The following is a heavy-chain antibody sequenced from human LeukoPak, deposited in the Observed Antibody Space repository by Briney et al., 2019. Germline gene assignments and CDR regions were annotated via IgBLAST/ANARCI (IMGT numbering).Heavy chain of an antibody. Sequence: GRSLRLSCAASGFTFSSYAMHWVRQAPGKGLEWVAVISYDGSKKYYADSVKGRFTISRDDSKNTLYLQMNSLRAEDTAVYYCASPCLFGDPRYYFDYWGQGTLVTVSS. D-gene: IGHD4-17*01. CDR1: GFTFSSYA. J-gene: IGHJ4*02. CDR3: ASPCLFGDPRYYFDY. V-gene: IGHV3-30*03. CDR2: ISYDGSKK.